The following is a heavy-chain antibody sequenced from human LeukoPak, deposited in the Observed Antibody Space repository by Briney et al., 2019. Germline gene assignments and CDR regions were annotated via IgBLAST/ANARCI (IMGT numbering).Heavy chain of an antibody. Sequence: GGSLRLSCAASGFTFSSYRMHWVRQAPGKGLVWVSRINNEGSSTSYADSVKGRFTISRDNAKNTLYLQMNSLRAEDTAVYYCARGHDFWSYFRGWYFDFWGQGTLVTVSS. CDR2: INNEGSST. CDR3: ARGHDFWSYFRGWYFDF. V-gene: IGHV3-74*01. CDR1: GFTFSSYR. J-gene: IGHJ4*02. D-gene: IGHD3-3*01.